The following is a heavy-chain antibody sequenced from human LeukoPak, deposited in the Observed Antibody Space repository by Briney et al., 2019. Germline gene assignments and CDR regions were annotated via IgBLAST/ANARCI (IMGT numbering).Heavy chain of an antibody. Sequence: GGSLRLSCAASEFTFSRYGMHWVRQAPGKGLEWVAFIPYDGSNKYYADSVKGRFTISRDNSRNTLHMQMNSLRAEDTAVYYCAKDSRPNSYSSSWLDDWGKGTLITVSS. CDR3: AKDSRPNSYSSSWLDD. CDR2: IPYDGSNK. V-gene: IGHV3-30*02. D-gene: IGHD6-13*01. CDR1: EFTFSRYG. J-gene: IGHJ4*01.